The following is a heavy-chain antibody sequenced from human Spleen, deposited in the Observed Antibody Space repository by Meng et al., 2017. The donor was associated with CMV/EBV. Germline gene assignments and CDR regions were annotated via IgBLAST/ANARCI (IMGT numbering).Heavy chain of an antibody. Sequence: GGSLRLSCAASGFTFSSYEMNWVRQAPGKGLEWVSYISSSGSTIYYADSVKGRFTISRDNSQNTLYLQMNSLRPEDTAVYYCARDRGYYDSTGFNWFDPWGQGTLVTVSS. CDR3: ARDRGYYDSTGFNWFDP. D-gene: IGHD3-22*01. CDR2: ISSSGSTI. J-gene: IGHJ5*02. V-gene: IGHV3-48*03. CDR1: GFTFSSYE.